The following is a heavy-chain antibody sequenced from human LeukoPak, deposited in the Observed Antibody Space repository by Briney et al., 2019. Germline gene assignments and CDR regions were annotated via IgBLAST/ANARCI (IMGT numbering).Heavy chain of an antibody. Sequence: SETLSLTCTVSGGSISSSSYYWGWIRQPPGKGLEWIGSIYYSGSTYYNPSLKSRVTISVDTSKNQFSLKLSSVTAADTAVYYCARVPTITMVRGAPPTGYWGQGTLVTVSS. CDR2: IYYSGST. V-gene: IGHV4-39*07. D-gene: IGHD3-10*01. J-gene: IGHJ4*02. CDR1: GGSISSSSYY. CDR3: ARVPTITMVRGAPPTGY.